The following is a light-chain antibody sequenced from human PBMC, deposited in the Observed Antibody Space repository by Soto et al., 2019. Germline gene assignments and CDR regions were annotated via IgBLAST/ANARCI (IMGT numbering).Light chain of an antibody. Sequence: DIQMTQSPSSLSASVGDRVIITCRASQTIGTFLNWYQQKPGEAPRVLIYDASTLQTGVPSRFSGSGYGTDFTLTISSLQPEDFASYYCQQSYNTLTWTFGQGTKVDIK. V-gene: IGKV1-39*01. CDR3: QQSYNTLTWT. J-gene: IGKJ1*01. CDR2: DAS. CDR1: QTIGTF.